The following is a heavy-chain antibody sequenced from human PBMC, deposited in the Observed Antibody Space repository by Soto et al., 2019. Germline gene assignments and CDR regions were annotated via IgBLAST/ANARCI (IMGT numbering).Heavy chain of an antibody. CDR2: ISSSSSYI. Sequence: EVQLVESGGGLVNPGGSLRLSCAASGFTFSSYSMNWVRQAPGKGLEWVSCISSSSSYIYYADSVKGRFTISRDNAKNSLYLQMNSLSAEDTAVYYSARDRHYYDSSGDPKPFDYWGQGTLVTVSS. CDR3: ARDRHYYDSSGDPKPFDY. J-gene: IGHJ4*02. D-gene: IGHD3-22*01. CDR1: GFTFSSYS. V-gene: IGHV3-21*01.